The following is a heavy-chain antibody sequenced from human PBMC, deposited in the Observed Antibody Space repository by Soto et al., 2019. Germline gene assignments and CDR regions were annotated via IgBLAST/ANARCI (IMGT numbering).Heavy chain of an antibody. D-gene: IGHD4-4*01. CDR2: ISYDGSNK. J-gene: IGHJ2*01. CDR1: GFTFRSYA. CDR3: ARPLWRDDYNWGYFDL. V-gene: IGHV3-30-3*01. Sequence: QVQLVDSGGGVVQPGRSLRLSCAASGFTFRSYAMHWVRQAPGKGLEWVSVISYDGSNKYYADSVKGRFTISRDNSKNTLYLQMNSLRAEDTAVYYCARPLWRDDYNWGYFDLWGRGTLVTVSS.